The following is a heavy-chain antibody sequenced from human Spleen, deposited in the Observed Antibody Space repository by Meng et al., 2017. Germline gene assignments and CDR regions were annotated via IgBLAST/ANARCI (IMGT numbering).Heavy chain of an antibody. J-gene: IGHJ5*02. D-gene: IGHD2-15*01. Sequence: QVQPQQWGAGLLKPSETLSLTCAVYGGSFSGKYWSWIRQPPGKGLEWIGEINHSGSTDYKPSLKSRVTISVDTSKNLLSLKLTSVTAADTAVYYCAGEPGYCSGGSCYGGWFDPWGQGLLVTVSS. CDR3: AGEPGYCSGGSCYGGWFDP. CDR2: INHSGST. V-gene: IGHV4-34*01. CDR1: GGSFSGKY.